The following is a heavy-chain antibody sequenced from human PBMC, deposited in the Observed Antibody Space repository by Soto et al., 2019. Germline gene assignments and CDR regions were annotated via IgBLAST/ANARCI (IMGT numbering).Heavy chain of an antibody. CDR1: GYTFTSYG. Sequence: QVQLVQSGAEVKKPGASVKVSCKASGYTFTSYGISWVRQAPGQGLEWMGWISAYNGNTNYAQKIQGRVTMTTDTSTSTAYMELRSLRSDDTAVYYCARSGYCSSTSCSRSEGPDYYYYGMDVWGQGTTVTVSS. V-gene: IGHV1-18*01. J-gene: IGHJ6*02. D-gene: IGHD2-2*01. CDR3: ARSGYCSSTSCSRSEGPDYYYYGMDV. CDR2: ISAYNGNT.